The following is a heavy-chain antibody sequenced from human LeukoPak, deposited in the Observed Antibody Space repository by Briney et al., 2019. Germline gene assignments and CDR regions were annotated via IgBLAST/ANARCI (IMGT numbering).Heavy chain of an antibody. CDR3: ARLTYGSGSSYFDY. V-gene: IGHV4-59*02. CDR2: IYYSGST. CDR1: GDSVSDYY. Sequence: SETLSLTCTVSGDSVSDYYWSWIRQPPGKGLEWIGYIYYSGSTNYNPSLKSRVTISVDTSKNQFSLKLSSVTAADTAVYYCARLTYGSGSSYFDYWGQGTLVTVSS. J-gene: IGHJ4*02. D-gene: IGHD3-10*01.